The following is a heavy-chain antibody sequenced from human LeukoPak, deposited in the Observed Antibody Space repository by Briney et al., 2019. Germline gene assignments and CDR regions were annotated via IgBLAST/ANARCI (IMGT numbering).Heavy chain of an antibody. CDR2: IHSDGGTT. CDR3: ARASSTSCYY. Sequence: GRSLRLSCAASGFTFSSYWMHWVRQAPGKGLVWVSRIHSDGGTTSYADSVKGRFTISRDNAKNTLYLQMNSLRAEDTAVYYCARASSTSCYYWGQGTLVTVSS. CDR1: GFTFSSYW. J-gene: IGHJ4*02. V-gene: IGHV3-74*01. D-gene: IGHD2-2*01.